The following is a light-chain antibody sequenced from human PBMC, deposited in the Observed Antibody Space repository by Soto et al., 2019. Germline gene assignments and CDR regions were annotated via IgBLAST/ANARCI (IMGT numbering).Light chain of an antibody. Sequence: DVQLAQSPSSLSASVGDRVTITCRARQGINNYLNWYQQKPGRAPKLLVYAASTLEDGFPSRFSGSGSGTDFTLTISPLQPEDFAVYYCQQSYSSWLTFGGGTRVEI. CDR1: QGINNY. J-gene: IGKJ4*01. CDR2: AAS. V-gene: IGKV1-39*01. CDR3: QQSYSSWLT.